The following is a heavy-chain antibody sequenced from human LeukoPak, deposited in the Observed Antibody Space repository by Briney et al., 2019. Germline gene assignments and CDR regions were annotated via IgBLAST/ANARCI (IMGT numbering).Heavy chain of an antibody. CDR2: IYYSGSA. Sequence: SETLSLTCTVSGGSISSGGYYWSWIRQHPGKGLEWIGYIYYSGSAFYTSSLKSRVIMSVDKSKNQFSLKLTSVTAADTAVYYCARESRMGPTDYYYGMDVWGQGTTVTVSS. D-gene: IGHD2-21*02. CDR3: ARESRMGPTDYYYGMDV. J-gene: IGHJ6*02. V-gene: IGHV4-31*03. CDR1: GGSISSGGYY.